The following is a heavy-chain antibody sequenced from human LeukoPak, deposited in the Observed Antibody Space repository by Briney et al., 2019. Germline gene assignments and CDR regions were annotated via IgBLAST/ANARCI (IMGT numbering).Heavy chain of an antibody. CDR2: IYYSGST. Sequence: SETLSLTCTVSGGSISSYYWSWIRQPPGKGLEWIGYIYYSGSTNYNPSLKSRVTISVDTSKNQFSLKLSSVTAADTAVYYCARDLPNIAARAGEFDYWGQGTLVTVSS. J-gene: IGHJ4*02. CDR3: ARDLPNIAARAGEFDY. D-gene: IGHD6-6*01. CDR1: GGSISSYY. V-gene: IGHV4-59*01.